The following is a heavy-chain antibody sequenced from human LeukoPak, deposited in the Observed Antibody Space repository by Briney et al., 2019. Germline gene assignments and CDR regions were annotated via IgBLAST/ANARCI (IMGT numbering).Heavy chain of an antibody. CDR1: GYTFTGYY. CDR2: INPNSGGT. J-gene: IGHJ6*02. D-gene: IGHD3-3*01. CDR3: ARDFLTRSGLFSDFWSGYYPYYYYYGMDV. V-gene: IGHV1-2*04. Sequence: ASVKVSCKASGYTFTGYYMHWVRQAPGQGLEWMGWINPNSGGTNYAQKFQGWVTMTRDTSISTAYMELSRLRSDDTAVYYCARDFLTRSGLFSDFWSGYYPYYYYYGMDVWGQGTTVTVSS.